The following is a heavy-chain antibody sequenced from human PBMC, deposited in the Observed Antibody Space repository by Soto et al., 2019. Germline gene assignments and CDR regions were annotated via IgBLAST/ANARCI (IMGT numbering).Heavy chain of an antibody. CDR2: IWYDGSNK. CDR1: GFTFSSYG. D-gene: IGHD3-3*01. Sequence: GGSLRLSCAASGFTFSSYGMHWVRQAPGKGLEWVAVIWYDGSNKYYADSVKGRFTISRDNSKNTLYLQMNSLRAEDTAVYYCARDALRFLAYYGMDVWGQGTTVTVSS. CDR3: ARDALRFLAYYGMDV. J-gene: IGHJ6*02. V-gene: IGHV3-33*01.